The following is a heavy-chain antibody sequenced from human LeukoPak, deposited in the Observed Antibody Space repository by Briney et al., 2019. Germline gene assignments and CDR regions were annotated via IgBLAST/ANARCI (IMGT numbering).Heavy chain of an antibody. CDR3: ARESSTMVRGVIITNWFDP. CDR1: GGTFSSYA. V-gene: IGHV1-69*06. J-gene: IGHJ5*02. Sequence: GASVKVSCKASGGTFSSYAISWVRQAPGQGLEWMGGIIPIFGTANYAQKFQGRVTITADKSTSTAYMELRSLRSEETAVYYCARESSTMVRGVIITNWFDPWGQGTLVTVSS. CDR2: IIPIFGTA. D-gene: IGHD3-10*01.